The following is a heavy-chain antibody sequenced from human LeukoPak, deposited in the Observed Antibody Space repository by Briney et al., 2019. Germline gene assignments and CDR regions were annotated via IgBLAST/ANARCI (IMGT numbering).Heavy chain of an antibody. CDR2: ISSSSSYI. D-gene: IGHD6-6*01. CDR3: ARDRDVYSSSSLDY. CDR1: GLTFSSYS. J-gene: IGHJ4*02. Sequence: GGSLRLSCAASGLTFSSYSMNWVRQAPGKGLEWVSPISSSSSYIYYADSVKGRFTISRDNAKNSLYLQMNSLRAEDAAVYYCARDRDVYSSSSLDYWGQGTLVTVSS. V-gene: IGHV3-21*01.